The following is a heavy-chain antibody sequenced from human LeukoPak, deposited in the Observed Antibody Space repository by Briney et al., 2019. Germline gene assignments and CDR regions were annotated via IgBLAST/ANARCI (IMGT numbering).Heavy chain of an antibody. Sequence: ASVKVSCKASGYTFTSYDINWVRQAPGQGLEWMGIINPSGGSTSYAQKFQGRVTMTRDTSTSTVYMELSSLRSEDTAVYYCARAVFGDYVWGSYRPEPHFDYWGQGTLVTVSS. J-gene: IGHJ4*02. CDR2: INPSGGST. CDR3: ARAVFGDYVWGSYRPEPHFDY. D-gene: IGHD3-16*02. CDR1: GYTFTSYD. V-gene: IGHV1-46*01.